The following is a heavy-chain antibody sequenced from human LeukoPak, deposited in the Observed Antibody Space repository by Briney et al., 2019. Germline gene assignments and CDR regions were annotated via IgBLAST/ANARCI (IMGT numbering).Heavy chain of an antibody. CDR2: ISGSDGST. J-gene: IGHJ4*02. CDR1: GFTFNIYA. D-gene: IGHD6-19*01. V-gene: IGHV3-23*01. CDR3: AKGGSSGWHGDFDY. Sequence: GGSLRLSCAASGFTFNIYAMNWVRQAPGKGLEWVSGISGSDGSTYYADSVKGRFTISRDNSENTLYLQMDSLRAEDTAVYYCAKGGSSGWHGDFDYWGQGTLVTVSS.